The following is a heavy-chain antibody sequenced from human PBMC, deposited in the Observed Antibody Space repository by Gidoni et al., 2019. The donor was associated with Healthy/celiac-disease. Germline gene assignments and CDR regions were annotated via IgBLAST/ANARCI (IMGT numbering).Heavy chain of an antibody. V-gene: IGHV3-23*01. D-gene: IGHD6-13*01. Sequence: EVQLLESGGGLVQPGGSLTLSCAASGFTFSSDAMSWVRQAPGKGLEWVSAISGSGGSTYYADSVKGRFTISRDNSKNTLYLQMNSLRAEDTAVYYCAKVFPGIAAAGTGNWFDPWGQGTLVTVSS. CDR3: AKVFPGIAAAGTGNWFDP. CDR1: GFTFSSDA. J-gene: IGHJ5*02. CDR2: ISGSGGST.